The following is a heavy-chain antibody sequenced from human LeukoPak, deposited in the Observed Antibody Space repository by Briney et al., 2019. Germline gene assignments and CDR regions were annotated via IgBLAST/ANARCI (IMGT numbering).Heavy chain of an antibody. V-gene: IGHV4-59*01. CDR1: GGSISSYY. Sequence: SETLSLTCTVSGGSISSYYWSWIRQPPGKGLEWIGYIYYSGSTNYNPSLKSRVTISVDTSKNQFSLKLSSVTAADTAVYYCARRTGYFDPLDYWGQGTLVTVSS. CDR3: ARRTGYFDPLDY. D-gene: IGHD3-9*01. CDR2: IYYSGST. J-gene: IGHJ4*02.